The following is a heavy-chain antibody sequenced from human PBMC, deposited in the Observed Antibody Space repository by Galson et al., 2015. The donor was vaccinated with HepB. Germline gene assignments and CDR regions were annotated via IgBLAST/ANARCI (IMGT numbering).Heavy chain of an antibody. Sequence: SLRLSCAASGFTFSSYAMSWVRQAPGKGLEWVSAISGSGGSTYYADSVKGRFTISRDNSKNTPYLQMNSLRAEDTAVYYCAKDRRITGTTVWFDPWGQGTLVTVSS. CDR3: AKDRRITGTTVWFDP. D-gene: IGHD1-7*01. CDR1: GFTFSSYA. V-gene: IGHV3-23*01. J-gene: IGHJ5*02. CDR2: ISGSGGST.